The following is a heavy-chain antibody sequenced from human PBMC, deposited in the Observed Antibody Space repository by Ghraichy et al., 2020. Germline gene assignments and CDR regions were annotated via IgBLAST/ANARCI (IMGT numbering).Heavy chain of an antibody. J-gene: IGHJ2*01. V-gene: IGHV3-11*03. CDR1: GFTFSDYY. Sequence: GGSLRLSCAASGFTFSDYYMSWIRQAPGKGLEWVSYISSSSSYTNYADSVKGRFTISRDNAKNSLYLQMNSLRAEDTAVYYCASPSTVTTFDPWYFDLWGRGTLVTVSS. CDR3: ASPSTVTTFDPWYFDL. D-gene: IGHD4-17*01. CDR2: ISSSSSYT.